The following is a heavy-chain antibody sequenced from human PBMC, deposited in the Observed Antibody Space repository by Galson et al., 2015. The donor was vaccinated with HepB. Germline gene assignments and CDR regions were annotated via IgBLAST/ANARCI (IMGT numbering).Heavy chain of an antibody. Sequence: SLRLSCAASGFTFSPYWMHWVRQVPGKGLVWVSRINADGSSTTYADSVKGQFTISRDNAKNTLYLEMNSLRAEDTGVYYCVRDGDIGDYALDYWGPGILVTVSS. CDR1: GFTFSPYW. CDR3: VRDGDIGDYALDY. V-gene: IGHV3-74*01. D-gene: IGHD4-17*01. J-gene: IGHJ4*02. CDR2: INADGSST.